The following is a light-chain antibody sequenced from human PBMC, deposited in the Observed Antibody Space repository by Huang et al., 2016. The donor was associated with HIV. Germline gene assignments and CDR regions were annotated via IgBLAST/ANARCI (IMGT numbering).Light chain of an antibody. Sequence: EIVLTQSPATLSLSPGERATLSCRASQSVSSYLAWYPQKPGQAPRLLIYDASNRATGIPARFSGSGSGTYCTLTISSLEPEDFAVYYCQQRSNWRTFGQGTRLEI. CDR3: QQRSNWRT. J-gene: IGKJ5*01. CDR2: DAS. V-gene: IGKV3-11*01. CDR1: QSVSSY.